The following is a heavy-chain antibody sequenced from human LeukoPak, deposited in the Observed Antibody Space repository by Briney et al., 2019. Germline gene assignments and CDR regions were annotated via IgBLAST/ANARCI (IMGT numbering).Heavy chain of an antibody. Sequence: GGSLRLSCAASGFTFSDYYMSWIRQAPGKGLEWVSYISSSGSTIYYADSVKGRFTISRDNAKNSLYLQMNSLRAEDTAVYYCARAGCSSTSCWNLVADAFDIWGQGTMVTVSS. J-gene: IGHJ3*02. CDR2: ISSSGSTI. V-gene: IGHV3-11*04. CDR1: GFTFSDYY. CDR3: ARAGCSSTSCWNLVADAFDI. D-gene: IGHD2-2*01.